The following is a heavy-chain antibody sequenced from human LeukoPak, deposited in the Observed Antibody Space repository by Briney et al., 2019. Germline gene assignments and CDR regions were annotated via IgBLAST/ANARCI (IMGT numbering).Heavy chain of an antibody. CDR2: IYSGGST. CDR3: ARAQTLIPNFDY. D-gene: IGHD3-16*01. CDR1: GFTVSSNY. Sequence: PGGSLRLSCAASGFTVSSNYMSWVRQAPGKGLEWVSVIYSGGSTYYADSVKGRFTISRDNSKNTLYLQMNSLRAEDTAVYYCARAQTLIPNFDYWGQGTLVTVSS. V-gene: IGHV3-66*01. J-gene: IGHJ4*02.